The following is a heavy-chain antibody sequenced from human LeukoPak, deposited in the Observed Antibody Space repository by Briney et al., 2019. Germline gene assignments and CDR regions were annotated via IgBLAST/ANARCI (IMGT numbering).Heavy chain of an antibody. CDR1: GFTFSDYY. J-gene: IGHJ4*02. D-gene: IGHD3-22*01. V-gene: IGHV3-11*04. CDR2: ISSSGRTV. Sequence: GGSLRLSCAASGFTFSDYYMTWIRQAPGKGPEWVSYISSSGRTVDYADSVKGRFTISRDNAKKSLYLQMNSLRAEDTAVYYCARDWGAYYHFFDYWGQGTLVTVSS. CDR3: ARDWGAYYHFFDY.